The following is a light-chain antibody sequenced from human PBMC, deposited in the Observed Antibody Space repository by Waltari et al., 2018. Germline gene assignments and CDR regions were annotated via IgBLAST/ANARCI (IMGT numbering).Light chain of an antibody. CDR3: SSYAGSSKGV. V-gene: IGLV2-23*02. CDR1: SSDVGNYKR. Sequence: QSALTQPASVSGSPGQSITISCTGTSSDVGNYKRVSWYQQHPGKAPKLMIYAVSKRPSGVSARFSCSKSGDMASLTISGLQPEDEAEYFCSSYAGSSKGVFGGGTKVTVL. J-gene: IGLJ2*01. CDR2: AVS.